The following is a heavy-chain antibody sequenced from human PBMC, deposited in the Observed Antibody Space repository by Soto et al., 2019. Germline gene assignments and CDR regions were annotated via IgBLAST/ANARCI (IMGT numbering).Heavy chain of an antibody. CDR3: AKDRDGRRTDTAMVPNEDFDY. CDR1: GFTFSSYC. Sequence: GGSLRLSCAASGFTFSSYCVHWVRQAPGKGLEWVAVISYDGSNKYYADSVKGRFTISRDNSKNTLYLQMNSLRAEDTAVYYCAKDRDGRRTDTAMVPNEDFDYWGQGTLVTVSS. V-gene: IGHV3-30*18. D-gene: IGHD5-18*01. J-gene: IGHJ4*02. CDR2: ISYDGSNK.